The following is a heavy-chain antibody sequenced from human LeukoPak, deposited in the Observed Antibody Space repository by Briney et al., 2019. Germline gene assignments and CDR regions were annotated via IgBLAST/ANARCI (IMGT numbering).Heavy chain of an antibody. Sequence: LSLTCTVSGGSISSSSCYWGWIRQAPGKGLEWVADISYDESNKYYADSVKGRFTISRDNSKNTLYLQMNSLRAEDTAVYYCARGTDTKPFWSGYWVDVWGQGTTVTVSS. V-gene: IGHV3-30*03. D-gene: IGHD3-3*01. CDR3: ARGTDTKPFWSGYWVDV. CDR2: ISYDESNK. CDR1: GGSISSSS. J-gene: IGHJ6*02.